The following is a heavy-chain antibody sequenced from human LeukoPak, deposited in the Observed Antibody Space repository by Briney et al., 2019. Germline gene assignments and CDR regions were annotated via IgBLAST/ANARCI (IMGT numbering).Heavy chain of an antibody. CDR2: INASGGST. CDR3: ARAGGIYFDY. V-gene: IGHV1-46*01. J-gene: IGHJ4*02. Sequence: ASVKVSCKASGYTFTSYYIHWVRQTPGQGLEWMGIINASGGSTSYAQKFQGRVTMTRDTSTRTVYMELSSLRSEDTAVYDCARAGGIYFDYWGQGTLVTVSS. CDR1: GYTFTSYY. D-gene: IGHD3-16*01.